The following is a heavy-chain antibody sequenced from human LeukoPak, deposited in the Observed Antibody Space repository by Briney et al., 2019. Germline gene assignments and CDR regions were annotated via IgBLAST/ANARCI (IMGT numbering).Heavy chain of an antibody. CDR2: INPNSGGT. CDR1: VYTFTGYY. D-gene: IGHD3-16*01. V-gene: IGHV1-2*02. J-gene: IGHJ6*03. Sequence: ASVKVSCKASVYTFTGYYMHSGRQAPGQGREWMGLINPNSGGTNYAQKFQGRVTMTRDTFISTAYMELSRLRSNDTAVYYCARGPTATYYYYYMDVWGKGATVTVSS. CDR3: ARGPTATYYYYYMDV.